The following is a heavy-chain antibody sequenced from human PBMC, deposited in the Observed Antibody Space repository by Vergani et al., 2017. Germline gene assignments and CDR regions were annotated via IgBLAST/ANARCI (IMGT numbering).Heavy chain of an antibody. V-gene: IGHV3-23*04. J-gene: IGHJ4*02. CDR3: AKAPGGVTTPVDY. D-gene: IGHD4-17*01. CDR2: ISGSGGST. Sequence: EVQLVESGGGLVQPGGSLRLSCAASGFTVSSNYMSWVRQAPGKGLEWVSAISGSGGSTYYADSVKGRFTISRDNSKNTLYLQMNSLRAEDTAVYYCAKAPGGVTTPVDYWGQGTLVTVSS. CDR1: GFTVSSNY.